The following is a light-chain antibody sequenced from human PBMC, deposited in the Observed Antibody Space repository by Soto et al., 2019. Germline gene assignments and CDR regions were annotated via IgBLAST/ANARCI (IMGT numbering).Light chain of an antibody. CDR2: AAS. CDR1: QGIRND. Sequence: AIQMTQSPSSLSASVGERVTITCRASQGIRNDLGWYQQKPGKAPKLLIYAASSIQSGVPSRFSGSGSGTDFTLTISSLQPEDFATYYCLQDYNYPWTFGQGTKVEIK. J-gene: IGKJ1*01. CDR3: LQDYNYPWT. V-gene: IGKV1-6*01.